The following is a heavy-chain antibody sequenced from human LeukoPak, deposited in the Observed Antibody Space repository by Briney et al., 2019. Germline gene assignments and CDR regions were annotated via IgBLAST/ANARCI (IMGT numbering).Heavy chain of an antibody. V-gene: IGHV4-31*03. CDR2: IYYSGST. D-gene: IGHD3-10*01. CDR3: ARVVGTMVRGVGNWFDP. CDR1: GGSLSRGGYY. Sequence: PSQTLSLTCTVSGGSLSRGGYYWRSIRQHPGGGLECNGYIYYSGSTYYNPAPKSRVTISVDTSKNQFSLKLSSVTAADTAVYYCARVVGTMVRGVGNWFDPWGQGTLVTVSS. J-gene: IGHJ5*02.